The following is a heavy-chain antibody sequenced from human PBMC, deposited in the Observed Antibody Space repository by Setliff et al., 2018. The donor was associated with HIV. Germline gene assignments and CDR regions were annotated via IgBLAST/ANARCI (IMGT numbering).Heavy chain of an antibody. CDR1: GYTFTAYY. CDR2: INPNSGGT. CDR3: ASKVYCTNGVCLDAFDI. V-gene: IGHV1-2*06. Sequence: GASVKVSCKASGYTFTAYYMHWVRQAPGQGLEWMGRINPNSGGTNYAQKFQGRVTMTRDTSISTAYMELSRLRSDDTAVYYCASKVYCTNGVCLDAFDIWGQGTMVPVSS. J-gene: IGHJ3*02. D-gene: IGHD2-8*01.